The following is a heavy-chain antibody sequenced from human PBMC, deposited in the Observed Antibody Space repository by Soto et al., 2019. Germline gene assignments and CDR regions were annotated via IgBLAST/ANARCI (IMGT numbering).Heavy chain of an antibody. CDR2: IWYDGSNN. CDR3: ARDRADFWSGYSFDY. CDR1: GFTFSSFG. Sequence: GGSLRLSCAASGFTFSSFGMHWVRQAPGKGLEWVAVIWYDGSNNYYADSVKGRFTISRDNSKNTLYLQMNSLRAEDTAVYYCARDRADFWSGYSFDYWGQGTLVTVSS. D-gene: IGHD3-3*01. V-gene: IGHV3-33*01. J-gene: IGHJ4*02.